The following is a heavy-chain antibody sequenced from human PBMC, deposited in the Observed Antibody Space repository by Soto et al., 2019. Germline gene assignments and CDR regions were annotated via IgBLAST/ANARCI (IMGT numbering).Heavy chain of an antibody. D-gene: IGHD3-3*01. CDR3: TRTYYDFWSDKYYFDY. CDR1: GFTFSGSA. V-gene: IGHV3-73*01. CDR2: IRSKANSYAT. Sequence: EVQLVESGGGLVQPGGSPKLSCAASGFTFSGSAMHWVRQASGKGLEWVGRIRSKANSYATAYAASVKGRFTISRDDSKNTAYLQMNSLKTEDTAVYYCTRTYYDFWSDKYYFDYWGQGTLVTVSS. J-gene: IGHJ4*02.